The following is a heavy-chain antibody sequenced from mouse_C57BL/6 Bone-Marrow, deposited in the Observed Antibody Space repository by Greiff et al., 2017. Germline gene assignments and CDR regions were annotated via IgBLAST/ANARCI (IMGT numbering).Heavy chain of an antibody. V-gene: IGHV5-12*01. CDR2: ISNGGGST. J-gene: IGHJ4*01. D-gene: IGHD1-1*01. CDR1: GFTFSDYY. Sequence: EVQLQESGGGLVQPGGSLKLSCAASGFTFSDYYMYWVRQTPEKRLEWVAYISNGGGSTYYPDTVKGRFTISRDNAKNTLYLQMSRLKSEDTAMYYCARRGSFLLLLDYWGQGTSVTVSS. CDR3: ARRGSFLLLLDY.